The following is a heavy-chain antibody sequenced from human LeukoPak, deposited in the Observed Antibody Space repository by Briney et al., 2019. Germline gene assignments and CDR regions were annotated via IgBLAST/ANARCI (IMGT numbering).Heavy chain of an antibody. CDR2: ISYDGSNK. CDR1: GFTFSSYG. J-gene: IGHJ6*02. Sequence: GGSLRLSCAASGFTFSSYGMHWVRQAPGKGLEWVAVISYDGSNKYYADSVKGRFTISRDNSKNTLYLQMNSLRAEDTAVYYCARDSPPYGMDVWGQGTTVTVSS. V-gene: IGHV3-30*03. CDR3: ARDSPPYGMDV.